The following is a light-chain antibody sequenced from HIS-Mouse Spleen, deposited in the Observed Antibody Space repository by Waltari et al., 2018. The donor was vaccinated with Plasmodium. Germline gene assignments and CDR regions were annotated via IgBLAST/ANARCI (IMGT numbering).Light chain of an antibody. CDR3: YSTDSSGNHRV. CDR1: ALPKKH. V-gene: IGLV3-10*01. CDR2: EDS. Sequence: SYELTQPPSVSVSPGQTARIPCPGDALPKKHAYWYQQKSGQAPVLVIYEDSKRPSGLPRRISGASSGTMATLTISGAQVEDEADYYCYSTDSSGNHRVFGGGTKLTVL. J-gene: IGLJ3*02.